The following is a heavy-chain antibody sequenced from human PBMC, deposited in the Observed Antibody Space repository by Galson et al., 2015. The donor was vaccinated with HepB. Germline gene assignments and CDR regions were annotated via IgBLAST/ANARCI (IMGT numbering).Heavy chain of an antibody. J-gene: IGHJ4*02. V-gene: IGHV3-23*01. D-gene: IGHD2-15*01. CDR1: GFTFSSYA. CDR3: AKDLGDIVVVVAATTLGSFWDY. Sequence: SLRLSCAASGFTFSSYAMSWVRQAPGKGLEWVSAISGSGGSTYYADSVKGRFTISRDNSKNTLYLQMNSLRAEDTAVYYCAKDLGDIVVVVAATTLGSFWDYWGQGTLVTVSS. CDR2: ISGSGGST.